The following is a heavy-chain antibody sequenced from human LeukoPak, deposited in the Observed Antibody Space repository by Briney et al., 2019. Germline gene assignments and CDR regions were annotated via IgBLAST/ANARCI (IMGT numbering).Heavy chain of an antibody. V-gene: IGHV1-69*04. CDR3: ARDLSMNSGSYYGSLPWFFDY. D-gene: IGHD1-26*01. CDR1: GGTFSSYA. Sequence: GASVKVSCKASGGTFSSYAISWVRQAPGQGLEWMGRIIPILGIANYAQKFQGRVTITADKSTSTAYMELSSLRSEDTAVYYCARDLSMNSGSYYGSLPWFFDYWGQGTLVTVSS. J-gene: IGHJ4*02. CDR2: IIPILGIA.